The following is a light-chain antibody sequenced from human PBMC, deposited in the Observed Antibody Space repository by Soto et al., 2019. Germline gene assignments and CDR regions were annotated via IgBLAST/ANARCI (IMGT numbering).Light chain of an antibody. J-gene: IGLJ1*01. CDR3: SSYTSSTTYV. V-gene: IGLV2-14*01. CDR1: SSDVGGYNY. Sequence: QSALTQPASVSGSPGQSIAISCTGTSSDVGGYNYVSWYQQHPGKAPKLMIYEVSNRPSGVSNRFSGSKSGNTASLTISGLQAEDEADYYCSSYTSSTTYVLGTATKLTV. CDR2: EVS.